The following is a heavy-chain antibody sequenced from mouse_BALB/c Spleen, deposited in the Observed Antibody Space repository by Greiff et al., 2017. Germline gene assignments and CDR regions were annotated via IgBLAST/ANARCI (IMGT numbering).Heavy chain of an antibody. CDR3: TRRGGSSYWYFDV. J-gene: IGHJ1*01. CDR2: INPNNGGT. Sequence: EVQLKQSGPELVKPGASVKITCKASGYTFTDYNMDWVKQSHGKSLEWIGDINPNNGGTIYNQKFKGKATLTVDKSSSTAYMELRSLTSEDTAVYYCTRRGGSSYWYFDVWGAGTTVTVSS. V-gene: IGHV1-18*01. D-gene: IGHD1-1*01. CDR1: GYTFTDYN.